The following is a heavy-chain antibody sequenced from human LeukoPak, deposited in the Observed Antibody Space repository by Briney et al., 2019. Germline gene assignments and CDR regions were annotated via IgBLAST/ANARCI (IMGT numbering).Heavy chain of an antibody. CDR2: FDPEDGET. V-gene: IGHV1-24*01. J-gene: IGHJ4*02. CDR1: GYTLTELS. CDR3: ATGPRGYSSGRFDY. D-gene: IGHD6-19*01. Sequence: ASVNVSCKVSGYTLTELSMHWVRQAPGKGLEWMGGFDPEDGETIYAQKFQGRVTMTEDTSTDTAYMELSSLRSEDTAVYYCATGPRGYSSGRFDYWGQGTLVTVSS.